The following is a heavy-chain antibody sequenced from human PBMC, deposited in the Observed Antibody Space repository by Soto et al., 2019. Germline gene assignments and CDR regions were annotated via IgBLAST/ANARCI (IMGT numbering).Heavy chain of an antibody. CDR3: ATSISVGGGG. CDR2: INSDGSST. D-gene: IGHD3-16*01. J-gene: IGHJ4*02. V-gene: IGHV3-74*01. Sequence: EVQLVESGGGLVQPGGSLRLSCAASEFTFSSYWLHWVRQAPGEGLVWVSRINSDGSSTRYADSVKGRFTISRDNAKNTLYLQMNNLRVEDTALYYCATSISVGGGGWGQGTLVTVSS. CDR1: EFTFSSYW.